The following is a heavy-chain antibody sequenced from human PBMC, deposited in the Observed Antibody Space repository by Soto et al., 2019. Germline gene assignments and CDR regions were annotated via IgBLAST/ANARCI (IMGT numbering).Heavy chain of an antibody. CDR1: GFSFGSYG. V-gene: IGHV3-15*01. Sequence: GGSLRLSCATSGFSFGSYGMSWVRQATGKGLEWVGRIKSKTDGGTTDYAAPVKGRFTISRDDSKNTLYLQMNSLKTEDTAVYYCTMYYYDSSGPYYYYYGMDVWGQGTTVTVSS. CDR2: IKSKTDGGTT. J-gene: IGHJ6*02. D-gene: IGHD3-22*01. CDR3: TMYYYDSSGPYYYYYGMDV.